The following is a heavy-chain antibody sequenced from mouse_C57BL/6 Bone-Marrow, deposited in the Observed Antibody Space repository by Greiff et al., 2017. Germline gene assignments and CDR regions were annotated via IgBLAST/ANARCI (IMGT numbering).Heavy chain of an antibody. CDR2: IWSDGST. CDR1: GFSLTSYG. CDR3: ARHGYDYGGGAMDY. Sequence: VQVVESGPGLVAPSQSLSITCTVSGFSLTSYGVHWVRQPPGKGLEWLVVIWSDGSTTYNSALKSRLSISKDNSKSQVFLQMNSLQTDDTAMYYCARHGYDYGGGAMDYWGQGTSVTVSS. J-gene: IGHJ4*01. D-gene: IGHD2-4*01. V-gene: IGHV2-6-1*01.